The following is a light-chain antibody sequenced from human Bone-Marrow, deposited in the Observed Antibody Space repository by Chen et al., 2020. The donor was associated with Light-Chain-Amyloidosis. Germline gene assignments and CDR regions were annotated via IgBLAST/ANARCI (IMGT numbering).Light chain of an antibody. CDR3: QQYRSFTFT. CDR1: QNIGDR. J-gene: IGKJ2*01. Sequence: DIRMTQSPSTLSASVGDRVTFTCRASQNIGDRLAWFQQKPGKAPKLLISKGSNLESGVPSRFTGSGSGTEFTLTINSLQPDDFATYFCQQYRSFTFTFGQGTKL. CDR2: KGS. V-gene: IGKV1-5*03.